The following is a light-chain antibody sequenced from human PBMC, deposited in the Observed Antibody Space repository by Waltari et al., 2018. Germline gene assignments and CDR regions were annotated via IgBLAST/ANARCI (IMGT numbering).Light chain of an antibody. CDR2: RSD. CDR1: YSNVGNNV. Sequence: QSELTQPPSASGTPGQKVTISCSGRYSNVGNNVLNCSKKFPGTAPKLLIYRSDQRPSGVPDRFSGSKSGTSASLAIIGLRSDDEADYYCASWDDSLNGRWVFGGGTKLTVL. CDR3: ASWDDSLNGRWV. J-gene: IGLJ2*01. V-gene: IGLV1-44*01.